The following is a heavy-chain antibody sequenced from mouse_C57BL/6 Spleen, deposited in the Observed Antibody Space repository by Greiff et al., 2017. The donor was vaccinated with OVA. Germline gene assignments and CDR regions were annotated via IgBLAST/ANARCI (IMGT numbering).Heavy chain of an antibody. CDR3: ARSLTTVVANYAMDY. V-gene: IGHV1-50*01. D-gene: IGHD1-1*01. J-gene: IGHJ4*01. Sequence: QVQLQQPGAELVKPGASVKLSCKASGYTFTSYWMQWVKQRPGQGLEWIGEIDPSDSYTNYNQKFKGKATLTVDTSSSTAYMQLSSLTSEDSAVYYCARSLTTVVANYAMDYWGQGTSVTVSS. CDR2: IDPSDSYT. CDR1: GYTFTSYW.